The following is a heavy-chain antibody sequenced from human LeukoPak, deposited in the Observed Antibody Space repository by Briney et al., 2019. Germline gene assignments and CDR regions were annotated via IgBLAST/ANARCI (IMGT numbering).Heavy chain of an antibody. Sequence: GRSLRPSCAASGFTFDDYAMHWVRQAPGKGLEWVSGISWNSVTIVYADSVKGRFTISRDNAKNSLYLQMNSLRAEDMALYYCAKDEFVASDFTGAFDIWGQGTMVTVSS. V-gene: IGHV3-9*03. J-gene: IGHJ3*02. CDR1: GFTFDDYA. CDR2: ISWNSVTI. CDR3: AKDEFVASDFTGAFDI. D-gene: IGHD2-8*02.